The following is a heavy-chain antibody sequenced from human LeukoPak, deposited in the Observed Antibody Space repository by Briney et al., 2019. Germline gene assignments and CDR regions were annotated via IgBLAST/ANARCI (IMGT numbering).Heavy chain of an antibody. CDR1: GFTFSSYS. CDR2: ISSLSGTR. CDR3: ASEKVPRFGELLNYFDY. J-gene: IGHJ4*02. D-gene: IGHD3-10*01. V-gene: IGHV3-48*01. Sequence: GGSLRLSCAASGFTFSSYSMNWVRQAPGEGLEWVSYISSLSGTRYYADSVKGRFTISRDNSKNTLYLQMNSLRAEDTAVYYCASEKVPRFGELLNYFDYWGQGTLVTVSS.